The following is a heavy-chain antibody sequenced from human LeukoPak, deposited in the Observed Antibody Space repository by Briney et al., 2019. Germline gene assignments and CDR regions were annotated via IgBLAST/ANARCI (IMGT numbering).Heavy chain of an antibody. CDR3: ARGARPVAMRNYFDY. Sequence: AGGSLRLSCAASGFTVSSNYMSWVRQAPGKGLEWVSVIYSGGSTYYADSVKGRFTISRDNAKKLLYLQMNSLRAEDTAVYYCARGARPVAMRNYFDYWGQGTLVTVSS. CDR2: IYSGGST. D-gene: IGHD2-2*01. J-gene: IGHJ4*02. CDR1: GFTVSSNY. V-gene: IGHV3-53*01.